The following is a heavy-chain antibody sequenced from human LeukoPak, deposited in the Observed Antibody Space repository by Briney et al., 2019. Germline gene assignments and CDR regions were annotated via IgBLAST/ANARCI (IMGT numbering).Heavy chain of an antibody. Sequence: SETLSLTCTVSGVSISSYYWSWIRQPPGKGLEWIGYIYYSGSTNYNPSLKSRVTISVDTSKNQFSLKLSSVTAADTAVYYCARASPNYGPPPSYMDVWGKGTTVTVSS. CDR1: GVSISSYY. CDR2: IYYSGST. D-gene: IGHD4-17*01. V-gene: IGHV4-59*01. J-gene: IGHJ6*03. CDR3: ARASPNYGPPPSYMDV.